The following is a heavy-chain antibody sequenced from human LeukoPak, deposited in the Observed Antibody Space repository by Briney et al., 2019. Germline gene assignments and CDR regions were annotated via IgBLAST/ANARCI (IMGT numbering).Heavy chain of an antibody. CDR2: IYYSGST. V-gene: IGHV4-31*03. CDR1: GGSISSGGYY. J-gene: IGHJ4*02. CDR3: ARDRHGYFDY. Sequence: PSETLSLTCTVSGGSISSGGYYWSWIRPHPGKGLEWIGYIYYSGSTYYNPSLKSRVTISVDTSKNQFSLKLSSVTAADTAVYYCARDRHGYFDYWGQGTLVTVSS.